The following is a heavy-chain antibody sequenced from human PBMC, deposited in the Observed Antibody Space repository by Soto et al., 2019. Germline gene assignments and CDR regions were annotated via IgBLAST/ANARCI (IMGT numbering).Heavy chain of an antibody. Sequence: QVQLVQSGTEVKKPGSSVKVSCKASGDTFSFYTINWVRQAPGLGLEWVGRINPIVSISNYAQKLQGRVSMTADKSTSTAYRELRSLRSDETAMYFCAASYGSGYRAFDYWGQGALVIVSS. J-gene: IGHJ4*02. V-gene: IGHV1-69*02. CDR2: INPIVSIS. CDR3: AASYGSGYRAFDY. D-gene: IGHD3-10*01. CDR1: GDTFSFYT.